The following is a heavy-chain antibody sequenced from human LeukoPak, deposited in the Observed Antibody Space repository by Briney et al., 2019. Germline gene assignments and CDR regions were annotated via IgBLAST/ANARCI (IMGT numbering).Heavy chain of an antibody. CDR2: IKTYGNSA. D-gene: IGHD5-12*01. CDR1: GFTFSCFW. CDR3: ARESGYDLGYYMDV. Sequence: GGSLRLSCAASGFTFSCFWMHWVRQAPGKGLVCVSRIKTYGNSATYAGSVKGRFTISRDNAKSSLYLQMNSLRAEDTALYYCARESGYDLGYYMDVWGKGTTVTISS. V-gene: IGHV3-74*03. J-gene: IGHJ6*03.